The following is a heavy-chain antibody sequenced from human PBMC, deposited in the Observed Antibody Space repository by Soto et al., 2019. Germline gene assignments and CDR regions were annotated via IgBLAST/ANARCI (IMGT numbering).Heavy chain of an antibody. CDR1: GFTFSSYA. V-gene: IGHV3-30-3*01. Sequence: QVQLVESGGGVVQPGRSLRLSCAASGFTFSSYAMHWVRQAPGKGLEWVAVISYDGSNKYYADSVKGRFTISRDNSKNPLDLQMNSVRAEDTAVYYWAREESIAVAGIDYWGQGTLVTVSS. CDR2: ISYDGSNK. CDR3: AREESIAVAGIDY. J-gene: IGHJ4*02. D-gene: IGHD6-19*01.